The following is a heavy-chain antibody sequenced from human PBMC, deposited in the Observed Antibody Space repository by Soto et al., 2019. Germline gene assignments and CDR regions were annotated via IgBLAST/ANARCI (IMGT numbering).Heavy chain of an antibody. V-gene: IGHV4-30-2*06. CDR1: VGAIRSRGYA. Sequence: SETLCLPCTVSVGAIRSRGYAWTWIRQSPGKGLEWLGYTYQSGSAYYNPSLKSRVTIAVDRSKNKFSLNVTSVTAADTAVYYCARDYYGMDVWGQGTMVTGSS. CDR3: ARDYYGMDV. J-gene: IGHJ6*02. CDR2: TYQSGSA.